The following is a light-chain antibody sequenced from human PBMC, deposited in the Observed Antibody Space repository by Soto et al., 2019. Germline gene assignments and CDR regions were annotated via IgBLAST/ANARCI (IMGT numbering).Light chain of an antibody. V-gene: IGLV1-47*01. Sequence: QSVLTQPPSPSGTPGQRVTISCTGSSSNIGRHYVYWYQQLPGTAPKLLIYRNNQRPSGVPDRFSGSKSGTSASLAISGLRSEDEADYYCAACDASLSGYVFGTGTKLTVL. J-gene: IGLJ1*01. CDR1: SSNIGRHY. CDR2: RNN. CDR3: AACDASLSGYV.